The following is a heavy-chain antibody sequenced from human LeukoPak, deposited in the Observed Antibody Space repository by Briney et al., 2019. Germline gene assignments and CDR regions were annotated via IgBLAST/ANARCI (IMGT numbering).Heavy chain of an antibody. CDR3: ARGRVGHTPHDY. V-gene: IGHV4-59*11. J-gene: IGHJ4*02. CDR2: IYYSGST. D-gene: IGHD1-26*01. CDR1: GGSISSHY. Sequence: KPSETLSLTCTVSGGSISSHYWSWIRQPPGKGLEWIGYIYYSGSTNYNPSLKSRVTISEDTSKNQFSLKLSSVTAADTAVYYCARGRVGHTPHDYWGQGTLVTVSS.